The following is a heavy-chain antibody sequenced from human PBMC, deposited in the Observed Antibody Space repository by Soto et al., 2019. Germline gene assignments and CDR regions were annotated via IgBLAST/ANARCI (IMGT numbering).Heavy chain of an antibody. Sequence: SETLSLTCAISGGSISSNNWWTWVRQSPGKGLEWIGEIHHSETTNYNPSLDRRVTMSVDKSKNQFSLKLTSVTAADTADYYCARTSYYDSTGYYNMDVWGQGTTVTVSS. V-gene: IGHV4-4*02. D-gene: IGHD3-22*01. J-gene: IGHJ6*02. CDR2: IHHSETT. CDR1: GGSISSNNW. CDR3: ARTSYYDSTGYYNMDV.